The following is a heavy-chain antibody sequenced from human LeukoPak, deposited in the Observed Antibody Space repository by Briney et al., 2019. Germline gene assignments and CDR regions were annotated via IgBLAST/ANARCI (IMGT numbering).Heavy chain of an antibody. J-gene: IGHJ4*02. V-gene: IGHV4-59*01. D-gene: IGHD5-18*01. CDR2: IYYSGST. CDR3: ARGYSYVSYYFDY. Sequence: SETLSLTCTVSGGSISSYYWSWIRQPPGKGLEWIGYIYYSGSTNYNPSLKSRVIISVDTSKNQFSLKLSSVTAADTAVYYCARGYSYVSYYFDYRGQGTLVTVSS. CDR1: GGSISSYY.